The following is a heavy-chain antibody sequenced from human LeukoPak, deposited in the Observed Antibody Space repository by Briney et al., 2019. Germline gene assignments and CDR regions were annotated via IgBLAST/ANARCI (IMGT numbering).Heavy chain of an antibody. Sequence: SVKVSCKASGGTFSSYAISWVRQAPGQGLEWMGRIIPIFGTANYAQKFQGRVTITTDESTSTAYMEPSSLRSEDTAVYYCARPNHPYYDSSGPHDAFDIWAKGQWSPSLQ. CDR3: ARPNHPYYDSSGPHDAFDI. CDR1: GGTFSSYA. V-gene: IGHV1-69*05. CDR2: IIPIFGTA. J-gene: IGHJ3*02. D-gene: IGHD3-22*01.